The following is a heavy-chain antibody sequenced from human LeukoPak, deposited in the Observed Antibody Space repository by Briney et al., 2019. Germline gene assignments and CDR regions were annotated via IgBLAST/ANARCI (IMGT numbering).Heavy chain of an antibody. J-gene: IGHJ4*02. CDR2: INHSGST. Sequence: SEPLTLTCGVYGGSFRGYYWSWIRQPPGKGLEWIGEINHSGSTNYNPPLKKPVTLSLETCQNTLSLKLGSVTTARTAVYFCGRVGRGTYWGQGTLVTVCS. D-gene: IGHD3-16*01. V-gene: IGHV4-34*01. CDR1: GGSFRGYY. CDR3: GRVGRGTY.